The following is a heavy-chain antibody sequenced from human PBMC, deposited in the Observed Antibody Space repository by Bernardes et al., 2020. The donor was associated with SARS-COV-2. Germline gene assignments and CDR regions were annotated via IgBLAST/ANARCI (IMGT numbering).Heavy chain of an antibody. CDR1: GFTFDDYA. J-gene: IGHJ6*02. V-gene: IGHV3-43*02. CDR3: AKSLRGYSYGYYIYYYYGMDV. Sequence: GRSLRLSCAASGFTFDDYAMHWVRQAPGKGLEWVSLISGDGGSTYYADSVKGRFTISRDNSKNSLYLQMNSLRTEDTALYYCAKSLRGYSYGYYIYYYYGMDVWGQGTTVTVSS. CDR2: ISGDGGST. D-gene: IGHD5-18*01.